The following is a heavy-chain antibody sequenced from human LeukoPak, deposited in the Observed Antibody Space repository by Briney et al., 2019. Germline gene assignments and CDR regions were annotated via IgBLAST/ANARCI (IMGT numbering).Heavy chain of an antibody. Sequence: ASVKVSCKASGYTFTSYYVHWVRQAPGQGLEWMGIINPSGGSTSYAQKFQGRVTMTRDMSTSTVYMELSSLRSEDTAVYYCARDPGVGATWDYYYYMDVWGKGTTVTVSS. CDR3: ARDPGVGATWDYYYYMDV. V-gene: IGHV1-46*01. CDR1: GYTFTSYY. CDR2: INPSGGST. D-gene: IGHD1-26*01. J-gene: IGHJ6*03.